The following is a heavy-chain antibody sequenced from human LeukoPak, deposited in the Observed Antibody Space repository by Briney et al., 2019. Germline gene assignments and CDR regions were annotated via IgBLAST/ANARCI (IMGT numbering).Heavy chain of an antibody. J-gene: IGHJ4*02. CDR2: ISASGGTT. CDR1: GFTFSSYA. Sequence: PGGSLRLSCAASGFTFSSYAMYWVRQAPGEGLEWVSVISASGGTTYYAESVKGRFTISRDKSTSILYLQINSLRVEDTAVYYCAKARGVATNYGALDYWGQGTLVTVSS. CDR3: AKARGVATNYGALDY. V-gene: IGHV3-23*01. D-gene: IGHD5-24*01.